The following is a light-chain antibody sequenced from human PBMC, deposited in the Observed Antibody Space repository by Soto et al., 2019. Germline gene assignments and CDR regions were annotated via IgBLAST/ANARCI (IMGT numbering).Light chain of an antibody. CDR3: QQYHSTPFT. CDR1: QSVLYSSNNKNY. J-gene: IGKJ2*01. CDR2: WAS. Sequence: DIVMTQTPDSLAVSLGERATINCKSSQSVLYSSNNKNYLAWYQQKPGQPPKLLIYWASTRNSGVPDRFRGSGSGTDFTLTISSLQAEDLAVYYCQQYHSTPFTFGQGTKLEIK. V-gene: IGKV4-1*01.